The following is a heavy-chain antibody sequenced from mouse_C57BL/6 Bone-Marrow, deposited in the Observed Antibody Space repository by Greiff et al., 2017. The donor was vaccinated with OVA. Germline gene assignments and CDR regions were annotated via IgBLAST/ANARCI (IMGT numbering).Heavy chain of an antibody. CDR2: IDPSDSYT. J-gene: IGHJ4*01. V-gene: IGHV1-69*01. Sequence: QVQLQQPGAELVMPGASVKLSCKASGYTFTSYWMHWVKQRPGQGLEWIGEIDPSDSYTNYNQKFKGKSTLTVDKSSSTAYMQLSSLTSEDSAVYYCARCYYGAYYAMDYWGQGTSDTVSS. D-gene: IGHD2-13*01. CDR3: ARCYYGAYYAMDY. CDR1: GYTFTSYW.